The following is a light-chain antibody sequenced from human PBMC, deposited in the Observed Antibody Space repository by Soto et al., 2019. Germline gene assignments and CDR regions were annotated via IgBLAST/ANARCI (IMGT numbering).Light chain of an antibody. V-gene: IGKV1-39*01. Sequence: DIQMAQSPSSLSASVGDTITITCRASRNINTYLNWYQQKPGKAPKLLIFGASSLQSGVPSRFSGSGSRTDFTLTINSLQPEDFATYYCQQTSAVPFTFGPGTKVDIK. CDR2: GAS. J-gene: IGKJ3*01. CDR3: QQTSAVPFT. CDR1: RNINTY.